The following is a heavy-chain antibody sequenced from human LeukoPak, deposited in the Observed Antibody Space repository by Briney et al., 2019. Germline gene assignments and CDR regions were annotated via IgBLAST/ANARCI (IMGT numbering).Heavy chain of an antibody. J-gene: IGHJ5*02. CDR3: AGRLTQYDCFDP. Sequence: SQTLSLTCAISGDSVSSNSVTWNWIRQSPSRGLEWLGRTYYRSTWYNDYAVSVRGRITVNPDTSKNQFPLHLNSVTPEDTAVYYCAGRLTQYDCFDPWGQGILVTVSS. D-gene: IGHD2-2*01. V-gene: IGHV6-1*01. CDR2: TYYRSTWYN. CDR1: GDSVSSNSVT.